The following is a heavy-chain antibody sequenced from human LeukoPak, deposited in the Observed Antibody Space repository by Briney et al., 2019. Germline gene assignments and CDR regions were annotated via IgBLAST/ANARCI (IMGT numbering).Heavy chain of an antibody. CDR3: AKEYYDSSGYFLGNYFDY. CDR2: ISGSGGST. CDR1: GFTFSSYA. D-gene: IGHD3-22*01. Sequence: GGSLRLSCAASGFTFSSYAMSWVRQAPGKGLEWVSAISGSGGSTYYADSVKGRFTISRDNSKNTLYQQMNSLRAEDTGVYYCAKEYYDSSGYFLGNYFDYWGQGTLVTVSS. J-gene: IGHJ4*02. V-gene: IGHV3-23*01.